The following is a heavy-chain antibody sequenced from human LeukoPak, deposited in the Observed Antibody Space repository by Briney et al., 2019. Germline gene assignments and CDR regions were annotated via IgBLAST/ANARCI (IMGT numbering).Heavy chain of an antibody. Sequence: SGGSLRLSCAASGFTFSSYGMHWVRQAPGKGLEWVAFIWYDGSNKYYADSVKGRFTISRDNSKNTLYLQMNSLRAEDTAVYYCARDSSSGFDYWGQGTLVTVSS. CDR1: GFTFSSYG. J-gene: IGHJ4*02. CDR2: IWYDGSNK. V-gene: IGHV3-33*01. D-gene: IGHD6-13*01. CDR3: ARDSSSGFDY.